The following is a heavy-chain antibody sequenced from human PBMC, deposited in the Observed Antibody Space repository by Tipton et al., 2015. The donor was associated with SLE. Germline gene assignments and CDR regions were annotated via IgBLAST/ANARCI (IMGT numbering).Heavy chain of an antibody. CDR1: GGSIRSSRHF. Sequence: TLSLTCTVSGGSIRSSRHFWGWIRQPPGKGLEWIGVLYYSGNTYYNPSLKSPVTLSIYTSKNQFSLKMRSVTAADTAVYFCARGYCSDGVCYGFGFFDYWGQGNLVTVSS. D-gene: IGHD2-8*01. J-gene: IGHJ4*02. V-gene: IGHV4-39*07. CDR3: ARGYCSDGVCYGFGFFDY. CDR2: LYYSGNT.